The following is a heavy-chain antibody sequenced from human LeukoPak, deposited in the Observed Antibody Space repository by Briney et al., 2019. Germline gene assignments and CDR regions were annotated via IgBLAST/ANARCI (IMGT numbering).Heavy chain of an antibody. V-gene: IGHV3-23*01. J-gene: IGHJ4*02. Sequence: PGGSLRLSCAASGFTFSSYGMHWVRQAPGKGLEWVSAISGSGGSTYYADSVKGRFTISRDNSKNTLYLQMNSLRAEDTAVYYCAKVSGIAAAGIAVGYFDYWGQGTLVTVSS. CDR2: ISGSGGST. CDR3: AKVSGIAAAGIAVGYFDY. CDR1: GFTFSSYG. D-gene: IGHD6-13*01.